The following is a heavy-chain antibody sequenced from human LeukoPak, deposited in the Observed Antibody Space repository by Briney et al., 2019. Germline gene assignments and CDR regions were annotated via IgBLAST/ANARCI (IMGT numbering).Heavy chain of an antibody. V-gene: IGHV4-4*09. J-gene: IGHJ5*02. CDR1: GGSISGYY. CDR2: VYTSGST. CDR3: ARLRAYCGGDCYPRWFDP. D-gene: IGHD2-21*02. Sequence: SETLSLTCTVSGGSISGYYWSWIRQPPGKGLEWIGYVYTSGSTNYNPSLKSRVTISVDTSKNQFSLKLSSVTAADTAVYYCARLRAYCGGDCYPRWFDPWGQGTLVTVSS.